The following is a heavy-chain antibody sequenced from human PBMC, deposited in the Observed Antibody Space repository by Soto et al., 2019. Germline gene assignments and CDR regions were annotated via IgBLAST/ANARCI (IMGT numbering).Heavy chain of an antibody. D-gene: IGHD3-10*01. CDR3: HYGSGSYNY. Sequence: EVQLVESGGVLVQPGRSLRLSCAASRFTFDKSGMHWVRQAPGKGLEWVSGISWNSDRKGYADSVKGRFTISRDNAKNSLYLQMNSLRVDDTALYYCHYGSGSYNYWGQGTLVTVSS. CDR2: ISWNSDRK. V-gene: IGHV3-9*01. CDR1: RFTFDKSG. J-gene: IGHJ4*02.